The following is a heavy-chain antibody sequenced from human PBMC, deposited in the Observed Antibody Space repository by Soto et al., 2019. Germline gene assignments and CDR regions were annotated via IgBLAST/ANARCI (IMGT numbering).Heavy chain of an antibody. V-gene: IGHV3-23*01. J-gene: IGHJ4*02. CDR3: AKASSVSWGVFDF. Sequence: EVQLLESGGDLVQPGGSLRLSCAASGFTFSSNAMTWVRQAPGKGLEWVSFISANSGTTYFADSVRGLFTISRNNSKNTLFLQMNSLRAEDTAVYYCAKASSVSWGVFDFWGQGTLITVSS. CDR2: ISANSGTT. D-gene: IGHD3-10*01. CDR1: GFTFSSNA.